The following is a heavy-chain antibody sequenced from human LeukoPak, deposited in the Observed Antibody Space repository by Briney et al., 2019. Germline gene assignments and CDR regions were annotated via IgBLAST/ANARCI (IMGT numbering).Heavy chain of an antibody. CDR3: ARYYAYYYDSSGLTYFDY. J-gene: IGHJ4*02. D-gene: IGHD3-22*01. V-gene: IGHV4-39*01. Sequence: SETLSLTCTVSGGSISSSSYYWGWIRQPPGKGLEWIGSIYYSGSTYYNPSLKSRVTISVDTSKNQFSLKLSSVTAADTAVYYCARYYAYYYDSSGLTYFDYWGQGTLVTVSS. CDR1: GGSISSSSYY. CDR2: IYYSGST.